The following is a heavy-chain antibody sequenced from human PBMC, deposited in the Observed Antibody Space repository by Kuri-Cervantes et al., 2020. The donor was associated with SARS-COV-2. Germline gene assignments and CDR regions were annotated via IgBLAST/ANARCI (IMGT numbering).Heavy chain of an antibody. V-gene: IGHV1-46*01. CDR2: INPSGGST. CDR1: GYTFTSYY. J-gene: IGHJ5*02. Sequence: ASVKVSCKASGYTFTSYYMHWVRQAPGQGLEWMGIINPSGGSTSYAQKFQGRVTMTRDTSTNTVYMELSSLRSEDTAVYYCAGQLWFGEPHFDPWGQGTLVTVSS. CDR3: AGQLWFGEPHFDP. D-gene: IGHD3-10*01.